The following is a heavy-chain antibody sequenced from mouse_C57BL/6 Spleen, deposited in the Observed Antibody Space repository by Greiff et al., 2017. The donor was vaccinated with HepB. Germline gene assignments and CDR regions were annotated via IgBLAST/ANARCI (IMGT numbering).Heavy chain of an antibody. V-gene: IGHV1-52*01. CDR3: ARHEDGYGNRYYYAMDY. CDR2: IDPSDSET. J-gene: IGHJ4*01. D-gene: IGHD2-1*01. CDR1: GYTFTSYW. Sequence: VQLQQPGAELVRPGSSVKLSCKASGYTFTSYWMHWVKQRPIQGLEWIGNIDPSDSETHYNQKFKDKATLTVDKSSSTVYMVFSRLTSEDSAVYYCARHEDGYGNRYYYAMDYWGQGTSVTVSS.